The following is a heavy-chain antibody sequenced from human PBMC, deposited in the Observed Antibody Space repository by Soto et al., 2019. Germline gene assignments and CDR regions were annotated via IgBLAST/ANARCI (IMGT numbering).Heavy chain of an antibody. CDR1: GGSISSGGYY. Sequence: SEALSLTCTVSGGSISSGGYYWSWIRQHPGKGLEWIGYIYYSGSTYYNPSLKSRVTISVDTSKNQFSLKLSSVTAADTAVYYCARVRNNYYGSGSYLVRYYFDYWGQGTLVTVSS. J-gene: IGHJ4*02. CDR2: IYYSGST. CDR3: ARVRNNYYGSGSYLVRYYFDY. V-gene: IGHV4-31*03. D-gene: IGHD3-10*01.